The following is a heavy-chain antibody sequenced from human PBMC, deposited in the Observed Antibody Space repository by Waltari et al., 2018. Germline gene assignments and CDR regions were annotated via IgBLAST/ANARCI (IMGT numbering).Heavy chain of an antibody. CDR1: GGSFSGYY. CDR3: ASYNYYDSSGYYSYYGMDV. V-gene: IGHV4-34*01. J-gene: IGHJ6*02. D-gene: IGHD3-22*01. CDR2: NNHSGTT. Sequence: QVQLQQWGAGLLKPSETLSLTCAVYGGSFSGYYWSWIRQPPGKGLEWSGENNHSGTTNYNPSLKSRGTISVDTSKNQFSLTLSSVTAADTAVYYCASYNYYDSSGYYSYYGMDVWGQGTTVTVSS.